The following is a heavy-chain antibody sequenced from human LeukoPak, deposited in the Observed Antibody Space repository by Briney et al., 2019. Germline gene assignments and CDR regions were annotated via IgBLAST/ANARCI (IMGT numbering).Heavy chain of an antibody. J-gene: IGHJ4*02. CDR1: GFTFTTYTYS. D-gene: IGHD6-19*01. CDR3: ARGSGWLDY. Sequence: KTGGSLRLSCAASGFTFTTYTYSMNWVRQAPGKGLEWVSSITSGSTYIYYADSVKGRFTISRDTAKNSLYLQMNTLSVEDTAVYYCARGSGWLDYWGQGTLVTVSS. V-gene: IGHV3-21*01. CDR2: ITSGSTYI.